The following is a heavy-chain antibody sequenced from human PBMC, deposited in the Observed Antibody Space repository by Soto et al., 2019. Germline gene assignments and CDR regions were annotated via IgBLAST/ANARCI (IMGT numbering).Heavy chain of an antibody. CDR3: ASCRDIYGAFCAHFDY. CDR1: GGSVSSGSYY. V-gene: IGHV4-61*01. D-gene: IGHD5-12*01. J-gene: IGHJ4*02. Sequence: PSETLSLTCTVSGGSVSSGSYYWSWIRQPPGKGLEWIGYIYYSGSTNYNPSLKSRITINPDTSKNQISLQLNSVTPEDTAVYYCASCRDIYGAFCAHFDYWGLGILVTVSS. CDR2: IYYSGST.